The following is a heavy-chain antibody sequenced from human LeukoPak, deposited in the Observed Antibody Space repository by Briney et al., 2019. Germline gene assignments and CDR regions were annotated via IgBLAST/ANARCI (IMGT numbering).Heavy chain of an antibody. Sequence: PGGSLRLSCAASGLTFSVYAMSWVRQAPGKGLEWVSAISGSGPSTYYADSVKGRFTISRDNSKNTLYLQMNSLRAEDTAVYYCARVRDSSGYWGVFDYWGQGTLVTVSS. CDR2: ISGSGPST. D-gene: IGHD3-22*01. V-gene: IGHV3-23*01. CDR1: GLTFSVYA. J-gene: IGHJ4*02. CDR3: ARVRDSSGYWGVFDY.